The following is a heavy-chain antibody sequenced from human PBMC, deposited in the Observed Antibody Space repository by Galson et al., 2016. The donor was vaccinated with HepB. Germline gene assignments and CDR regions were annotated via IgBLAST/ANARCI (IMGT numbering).Heavy chain of an antibody. V-gene: IGHV4-34*01. J-gene: IGHJ6*02. D-gene: IGHD3-3*01. CDR1: GASLSGYF. Sequence: SETLSLTCAVSGASLSGYFWSWIRQPPGKGLEWIGEINLSGRVNYNPSLKGRVSISVDTSENQFSLRLSPVTAADTAVYCCARHQKKPITLFGVVSEYYYCCLDVWGQGTTVTVSS. CDR2: INLSGRV. CDR3: ARHQKKPITLFGVVSEYYYCCLDV.